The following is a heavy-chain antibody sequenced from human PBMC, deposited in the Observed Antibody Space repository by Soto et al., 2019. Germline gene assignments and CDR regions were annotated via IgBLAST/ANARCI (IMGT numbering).Heavy chain of an antibody. Sequence: QVQLVQSGAEVKKPGSSVKVSCKASGGTFSSYPINWVRQAPGQGLEWMGGVIPIFGTTNYAQKFRGRVTITADESTTTAYMEMSSLRSDDTAVYYCARDSSTSPYYYGMDVWGQGTTVTVSS. CDR2: VIPIFGTT. D-gene: IGHD4-17*01. CDR1: GGTFSSYP. CDR3: ARDSSTSPYYYGMDV. V-gene: IGHV1-69*01. J-gene: IGHJ6*02.